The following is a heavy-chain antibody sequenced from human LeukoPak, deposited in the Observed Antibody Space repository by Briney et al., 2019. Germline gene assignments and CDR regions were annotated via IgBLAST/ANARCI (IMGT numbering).Heavy chain of an antibody. V-gene: IGHV3-30*03. CDR2: MSNDGSNK. J-gene: IGHJ4*02. D-gene: IGHD2-2*02. CDR1: GFTFSSYG. Sequence: GALRLSCAASGFTFSSYGMHWVRQAPGKALEWVAAMSNDGSNKNYADSVKGRFTISRDNSKNTLYLQMNSLRVEDTAVYYCAMGMCGTNCFTPDYWGQGTLVTVSS. CDR3: AMGMCGTNCFTPDY.